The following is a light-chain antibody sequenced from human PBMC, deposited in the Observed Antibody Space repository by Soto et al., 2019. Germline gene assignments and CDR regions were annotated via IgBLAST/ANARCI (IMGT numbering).Light chain of an antibody. CDR2: DVN. V-gene: IGLV2-11*01. J-gene: IGLJ1*01. CDR3: CSYAGTYTRG. CDR1: SSDVANYNY. Sequence: SVLTQPRSVSGSPGQSVTISCTRTSSDVANYNYVSWYQQHPGKAPKLLIYDVNKRPSGVPYRFSGSKSGNTASLTISGLQADDEADYYCCSYAGTYTRGFGTGTKVTVL.